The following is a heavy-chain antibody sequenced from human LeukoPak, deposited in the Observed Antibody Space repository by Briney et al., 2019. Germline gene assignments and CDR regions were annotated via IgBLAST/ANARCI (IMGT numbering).Heavy chain of an antibody. CDR1: GFTFSSYW. CDR2: IKQDGSEK. J-gene: IGHJ5*02. V-gene: IGHV3-7*01. CDR3: ARDRGSSWYEFRHDNWFDP. D-gene: IGHD6-13*01. Sequence: GGSLRLSCAASGFTFSSYWMSWVRQAPGKGLEWVANIKQDGSEKYYVDSVKGRFTISRDNAKNSLYLQMNSLRAEDTAVYYCARDRGSSWYEFRHDNWFDPWGQGTLVTVSS.